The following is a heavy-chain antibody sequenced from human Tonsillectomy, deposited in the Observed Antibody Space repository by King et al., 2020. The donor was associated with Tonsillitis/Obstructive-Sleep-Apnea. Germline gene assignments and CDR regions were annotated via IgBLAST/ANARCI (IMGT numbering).Heavy chain of an antibody. Sequence: VQLVESGGGLVQPGGSLRLSCAASGFTFSDHYMDWVRQAPGKGLEWVGRTRNKANSYTTEYAASVKGRFTISRDDSKNSLYLQMNSLKTEDTAVYYCARAGGYDSEAFDIWGQGTMVTVPS. CDR3: ARAGGYDSEAFDI. J-gene: IGHJ3*02. V-gene: IGHV3-72*01. CDR2: TRNKANSYTT. CDR1: GFTFSDHY. D-gene: IGHD5-12*01.